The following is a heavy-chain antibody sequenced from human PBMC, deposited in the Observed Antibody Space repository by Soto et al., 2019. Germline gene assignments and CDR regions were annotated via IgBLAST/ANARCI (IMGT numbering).Heavy chain of an antibody. Sequence: ASVKVSCKASGYTFTSYGISWVRQAPGQGLEWMGWISAYNGNTNYAQKLQGRVTVTTDTSTSTAYMGLRSLRSDDTAVYYCARGGLMVYAYYYYGMDVWGQGTTVTVSS. J-gene: IGHJ6*02. CDR2: ISAYNGNT. CDR3: ARGGLMVYAYYYYGMDV. V-gene: IGHV1-18*04. D-gene: IGHD2-8*01. CDR1: GYTFTSYG.